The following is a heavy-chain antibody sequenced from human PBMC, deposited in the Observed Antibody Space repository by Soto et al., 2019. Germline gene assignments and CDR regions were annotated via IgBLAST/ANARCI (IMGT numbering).Heavy chain of an antibody. Sequence: GGSLRLSCAASGFTFSSYSMNWVRQAPGKGLEWVSSISSSSSYIYYADSVKGRFTISRDNAKNSLYLQMNSLRAEDTAVYYCARDAELGDYIWGSYPDGGYNWFDPWGQGTLVTVSS. CDR1: GFTFSSYS. D-gene: IGHD3-16*02. V-gene: IGHV3-21*01. J-gene: IGHJ5*02. CDR2: ISSSSSYI. CDR3: ARDAELGDYIWGSYPDGGYNWFDP.